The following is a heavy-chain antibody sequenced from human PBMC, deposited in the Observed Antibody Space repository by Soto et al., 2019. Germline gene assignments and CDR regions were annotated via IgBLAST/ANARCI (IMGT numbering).Heavy chain of an antibody. CDR2: INHSGST. Sequence: SETLSLTCTVSGTSISRYYWSWIRQPPGKGLDWIGEINHSGSTNYNPSLKSRVTISVDTSKNQFSLKLSSVTAADTAVYYCARGSRHIAAAGKGNPYYFDYWGQGTLVTVSS. J-gene: IGHJ4*02. CDR1: GTSISRYY. CDR3: ARGSRHIAAAGKGNPYYFDY. D-gene: IGHD6-13*01. V-gene: IGHV4-34*01.